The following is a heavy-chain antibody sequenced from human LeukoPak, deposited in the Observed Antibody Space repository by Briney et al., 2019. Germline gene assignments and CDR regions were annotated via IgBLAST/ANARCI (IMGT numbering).Heavy chain of an antibody. D-gene: IGHD7-27*01. V-gene: IGHV3-53*01. J-gene: IGHJ4*02. CDR1: GFTVSSNS. CDR3: AKDGNWARFED. Sequence: GGSLRLSCAASGFTVSSNSMSWVRQAPGKGLEWVSVIYSGGRTYYVDSVKGRFTISRDNSKNIVYLQMNSPTAEDTATYYCAKDGNWARFEDWGQGTLVTVSS. CDR2: IYSGGRT.